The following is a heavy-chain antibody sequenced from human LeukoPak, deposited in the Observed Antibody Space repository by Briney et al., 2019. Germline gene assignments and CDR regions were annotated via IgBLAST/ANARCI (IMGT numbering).Heavy chain of an antibody. J-gene: IGHJ3*02. CDR1: GFTFSSYW. V-gene: IGHV3-7*01. Sequence: GGSLRLSCAASGFTFSSYWMSWVRQAPGKGLEWVANIKQDGSEKYYVDSVKGRFTISRDNAKNSLYLQMNSLRAEDTAVYYCARDILEMATITAPDAFDIWGQGTMATVSS. D-gene: IGHD5-24*01. CDR2: IKQDGSEK. CDR3: ARDILEMATITAPDAFDI.